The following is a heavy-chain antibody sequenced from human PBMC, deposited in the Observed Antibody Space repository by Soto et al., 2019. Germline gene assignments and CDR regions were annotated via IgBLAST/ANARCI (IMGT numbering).Heavy chain of an antibody. J-gene: IGHJ6*03. V-gene: IGHV4-39*01. Sequence: SETPSLTCTVSGGSISSSSYYWGWIRQPPGKGLEWIGSIYYSGSTYYNPSLKSRVTISVDTSKNQFSLKLSSVTAADTAVYYCARLVTLQEGIFYYYYYMDVWGKGTTVTVSS. D-gene: IGHD3-3*01. CDR2: IYYSGST. CDR3: ARLVTLQEGIFYYYYYMDV. CDR1: GGSISSSSYY.